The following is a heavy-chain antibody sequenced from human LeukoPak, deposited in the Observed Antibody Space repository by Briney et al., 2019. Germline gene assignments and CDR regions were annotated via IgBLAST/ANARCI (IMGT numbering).Heavy chain of an antibody. CDR3: AREPYKT. J-gene: IGHJ4*02. CDR1: GYTFTSYG. V-gene: IGHV1-18*01. Sequence: ASVKVSCKASGYTFTSYGISWVRQAPGLGLEWMGWISAYNGYKYYAQRFQGRVTMTTGTSTSTAYMELRGLRSDDTAIYYCAREPYKTWGQGTLVTVSS. D-gene: IGHD1-14*01. CDR2: ISAYNGYK.